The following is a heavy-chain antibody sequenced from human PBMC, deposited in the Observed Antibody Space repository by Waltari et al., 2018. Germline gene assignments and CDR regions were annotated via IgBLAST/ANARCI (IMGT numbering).Heavy chain of an antibody. CDR3: ARVDHDDESCAY. D-gene: IGHD3-16*01. J-gene: IGHJ4*02. CDR2: IKPDGSER. CDR1: GFTFSHYW. V-gene: IGHV3-7*01. Sequence: EVQLVESGGGLVQPGGSLRLSCAASGFTFSHYWMIWVRQAPGKGLEWVAKIKPDGSERNHAESVKGPFPISRDNADNSLFLQMTSLRAEDTAVYYCARVDHDDESCAYWGQGTLVTVSS.